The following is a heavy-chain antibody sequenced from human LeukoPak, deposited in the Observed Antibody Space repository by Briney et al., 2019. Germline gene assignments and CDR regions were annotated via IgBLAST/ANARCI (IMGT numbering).Heavy chain of an antibody. Sequence: PGGSLRLSCAASRFSFSDSWMSWVRQAPGKGPEWVANIKEDESQEHYADSVKGRFTVSRDNAKNSLYLQMNSLRAEDTAVYYCARAGGSGYDDYWGQGTLVTVSS. J-gene: IGHJ4*02. D-gene: IGHD5-12*01. CDR1: RFSFSDSW. V-gene: IGHV3-7*01. CDR2: IKEDESQE. CDR3: ARAGGSGYDDY.